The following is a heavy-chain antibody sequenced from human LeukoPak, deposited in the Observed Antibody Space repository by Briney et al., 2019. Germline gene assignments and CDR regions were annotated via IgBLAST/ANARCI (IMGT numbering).Heavy chain of an antibody. D-gene: IGHD2-15*01. Sequence: GGSLRLSCAAPGFTFSRHYIHWVRQAPGKGLVWVSPIATDGSDTVYADSVKGRFTISRDNARNTLYLQMKSLRAEDTAVYYCFLGYCGGGSCYSYDYWGQGTLVTVSS. CDR2: IATDGSDT. CDR3: FLGYCGGGSCYSYDY. CDR1: GFTFSRHY. V-gene: IGHV3-74*01. J-gene: IGHJ4*02.